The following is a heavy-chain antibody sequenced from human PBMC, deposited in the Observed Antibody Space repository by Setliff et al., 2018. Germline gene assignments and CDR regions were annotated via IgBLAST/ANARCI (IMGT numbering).Heavy chain of an antibody. Sequence: GASVKVSCKASGYTFTSYGISWVRQAPGQGLEWMGWISAYNGNTNYAQELQGRVTMTTDTSTSTAYMELRSLRSDDTAVYYCARVRGDYGDQEFDYWGQGTLVTVSS. V-gene: IGHV1-18*01. J-gene: IGHJ4*02. D-gene: IGHD4-17*01. CDR2: ISAYNGNT. CDR1: GYTFTSYG. CDR3: ARVRGDYGDQEFDY.